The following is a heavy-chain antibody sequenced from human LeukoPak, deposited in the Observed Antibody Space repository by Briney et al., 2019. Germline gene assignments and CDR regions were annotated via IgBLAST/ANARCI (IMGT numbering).Heavy chain of an antibody. V-gene: IGHV7-4-1*02. D-gene: IGHD3-3*01. J-gene: IGHJ4*02. CDR3: ARDQRQISFDY. Sequence: ASVKXSCKASGYTFTSYSMNWVRQAPGQGLEWMGWIDTNTGNPTYAQGFTGRFVFSLDTSVSTAYLQISSLKAEDTAFYYCARDQRQISFDYWGQGTLVTVSS. CDR1: GYTFTSYS. CDR2: IDTNTGNP.